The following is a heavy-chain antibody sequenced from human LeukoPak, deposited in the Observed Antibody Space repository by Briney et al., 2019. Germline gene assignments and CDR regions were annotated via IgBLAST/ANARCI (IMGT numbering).Heavy chain of an antibody. Sequence: ASVKVSCKASGYTFTSYDINWVRQATGQGLEWMGWMNPNSGNTGYAQKFQGRVTMTRNTSISTAYMELSSLRSEDTAVYYCARGPLKAATFYYYYYGMDVWGQGTTVTVSS. D-gene: IGHD6-13*01. CDR3: ARGPLKAATFYYYYYGMDV. CDR2: MNPNSGNT. V-gene: IGHV1-8*01. J-gene: IGHJ6*02. CDR1: GYTFTSYD.